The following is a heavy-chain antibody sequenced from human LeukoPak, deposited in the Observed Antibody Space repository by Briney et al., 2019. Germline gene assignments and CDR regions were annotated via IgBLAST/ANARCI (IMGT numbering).Heavy chain of an antibody. Sequence: SVKVSCKASGGTFSNYAISWVRQAPGQGLEWMGGIIPTFGTANYAQKFQGRVTITADESTSTAYMELSSLRSEDTAVYYCARARYCSGGSCLSYYGMDVWGQGTTVTVSS. CDR2: IIPTFGTA. CDR1: GGTFSNYA. CDR3: ARARYCSGGSCLSYYGMDV. D-gene: IGHD2-15*01. J-gene: IGHJ6*02. V-gene: IGHV1-69*13.